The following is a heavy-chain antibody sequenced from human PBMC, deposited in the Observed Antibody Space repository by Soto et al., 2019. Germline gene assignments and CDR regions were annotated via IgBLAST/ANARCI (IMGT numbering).Heavy chain of an antibody. V-gene: IGHV5-51*01. Sequence: EVQLVQSGAEVKKPGESLKISCKGSGYSFTSYWIGWVRQMPGKSLEWMGIIYPGDSDTRYSPSFQGQVTISADKSISTAYPQWSSLKASDTAMYYCARYKGAGDWGYGMDVWGQGTTVTVSS. CDR2: IYPGDSDT. CDR3: ARYKGAGDWGYGMDV. CDR1: GYSFTSYW. J-gene: IGHJ6*02. D-gene: IGHD7-27*01.